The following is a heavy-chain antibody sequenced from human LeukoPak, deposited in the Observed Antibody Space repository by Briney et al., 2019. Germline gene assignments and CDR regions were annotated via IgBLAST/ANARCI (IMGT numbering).Heavy chain of an antibody. V-gene: IGHV3-23*01. CDR2: ISGSGGST. CDR1: GFTFSSYA. J-gene: IGHJ4*02. D-gene: IGHD2-2*01. Sequence: GGSLRLSCAASGFTFSSYAMSWVRQAPGKGLEWVSAISGSGGSTYYADSVKGRFTISRDNAKNSLYLQMNSLRAEDTAVYYCATEIVVVPAAIHYFDYWGQGTLVTVSS. CDR3: ATEIVVVPAAIHYFDY.